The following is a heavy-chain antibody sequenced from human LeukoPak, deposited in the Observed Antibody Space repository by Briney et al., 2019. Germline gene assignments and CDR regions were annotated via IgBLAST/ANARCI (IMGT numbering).Heavy chain of an antibody. Sequence: GGSLRLSCAASGFTFSTFAMIWVRQPPGKGLEWVSSIFPSGGEIHYADSVKGRFTISRDNSKNTLYLQMNSLRAEDTAVYYCAKSSGISDYSTFDYWGQGTLVTVSS. CDR3: AKSSGISDYSTFDY. J-gene: IGHJ4*02. D-gene: IGHD3-10*01. V-gene: IGHV3-23*01. CDR2: IFPSGGEI. CDR1: GFTFSTFA.